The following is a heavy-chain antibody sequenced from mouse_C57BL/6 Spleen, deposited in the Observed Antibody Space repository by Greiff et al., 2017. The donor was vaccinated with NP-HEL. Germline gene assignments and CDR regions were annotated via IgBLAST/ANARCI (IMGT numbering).Heavy chain of an antibody. Sequence: QVQLKESGAELARPGASVKMSCKASGYTFTSYTMHWVKQRPGQGLEWIGYINPSSGYTKYNQKFKDKATLTADKSSSTAYMQLSSLTSGDSAVYYCARYYYRDYFDYWGQGTTLTVSS. V-gene: IGHV1-4*01. CDR1: GYTFTSYT. D-gene: IGHD2-12*01. CDR2: INPSSGYT. CDR3: ARYYYRDYFDY. J-gene: IGHJ2*01.